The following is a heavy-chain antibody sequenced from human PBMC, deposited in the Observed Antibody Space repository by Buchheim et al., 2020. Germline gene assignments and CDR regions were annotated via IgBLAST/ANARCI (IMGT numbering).Heavy chain of an antibody. V-gene: IGHV4-30-4*01. Sequence: QVQLQESGPGLVTPSQTLSLTCTVSGGSINNGDYYWSWIRQSPVKGLEWIGYIYYSGTTYYNPSLKSRVTLSVDASKNQFSLMVNSETAADTAIYYCARKYCSGGSCYGIGDDWGQGTL. CDR1: GGSINNGDYY. CDR2: IYYSGTT. J-gene: IGHJ4*02. CDR3: ARKYCSGGSCYGIGDD. D-gene: IGHD2-15*01.